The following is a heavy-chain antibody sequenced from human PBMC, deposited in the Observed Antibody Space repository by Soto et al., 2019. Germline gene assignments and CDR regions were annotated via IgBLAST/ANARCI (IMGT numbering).Heavy chain of an antibody. CDR3: AKSTGGDYEGAFNI. CDR2: ISASGRST. D-gene: IGHD2-21*02. CDR1: GFTFAGYA. J-gene: IGHJ3*02. Sequence: EVQLLESGGGLVQPGGSLRLSCAASGFTFAGYAMSWVRQAPGKGLEGVSDISASGRSTYYADSVKGRFTISRDNSKNTLYLQMQSLRAEDTALYYCAKSTGGDYEGAFNIWGQGTMVTVSS. V-gene: IGHV3-23*01.